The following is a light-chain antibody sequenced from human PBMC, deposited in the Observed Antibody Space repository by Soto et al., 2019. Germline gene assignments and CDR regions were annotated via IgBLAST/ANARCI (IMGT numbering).Light chain of an antibody. Sequence: EIVLTQSPGTLSLSPGERATLSCRASQSVSSSYLAWYQQKPGQAPRLLIYGASTRATGSPARFSGSGSGTDFTLTISSRKSEDFAVYYCQQYNNWPLTLGGGTKV. CDR2: GAS. CDR3: QQYNNWPLT. CDR1: QSVSSSY. V-gene: IGKV3-15*01. J-gene: IGKJ4*01.